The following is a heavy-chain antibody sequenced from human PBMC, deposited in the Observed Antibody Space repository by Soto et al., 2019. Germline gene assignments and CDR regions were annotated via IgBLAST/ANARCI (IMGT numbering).Heavy chain of an antibody. V-gene: IGHV3-53*01. Sequence: GGSLRLSCAASGFTVSSNYMSWVRQAPGKGLEWVSVIYSGGSTYYADSVKGRFTISRDNSKNTLYLQMNSLRAEDTAVYYCAGKGIAARYYYYGMDVWGQGTTVTVSS. D-gene: IGHD6-6*01. CDR3: AGKGIAARYYYYGMDV. J-gene: IGHJ6*02. CDR1: GFTVSSNY. CDR2: IYSGGST.